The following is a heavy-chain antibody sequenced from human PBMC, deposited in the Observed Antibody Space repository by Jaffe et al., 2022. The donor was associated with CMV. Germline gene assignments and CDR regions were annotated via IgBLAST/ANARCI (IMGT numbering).Heavy chain of an antibody. V-gene: IGHV5-51*01. CDR1: GYSFTNNW. Sequence: EVQLVQSGAEVKKPGESLKISCKGSGYSFTNNWIGWVRQMPGQGLEWMGMIYPGDSDTRYNPSLEGQVTISVDKSIDTAFLQWRSLKASDTAIYYCARHIASSYDFWSARYRSRYFYYMDVWGRGTTVTVSS. D-gene: IGHD3-3*01. CDR3: ARHIASSYDFWSARYRSRYFYYMDV. CDR2: IYPGDSDT. J-gene: IGHJ6*03.